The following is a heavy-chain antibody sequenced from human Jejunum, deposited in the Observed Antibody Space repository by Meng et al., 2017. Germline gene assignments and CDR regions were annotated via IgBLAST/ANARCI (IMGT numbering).Heavy chain of an antibody. Sequence: SGPTLVKPTHTLTLTYSFSGFPLSTRQVGVGWTRQPPVKALESLVIIYWDNDKRYNPSLRSRLAITKDTSNNRVVLTMTNMDPVDTGTYYCAHRLCPYNGYWDVGYFDHWGQGTLVTVSS. CDR3: AHRLCPYNGYWDVGYFDH. CDR1: GFPLSTRQVG. D-gene: IGHD1-14*01. V-gene: IGHV2-5*02. J-gene: IGHJ4*02. CDR2: IYWDNDK.